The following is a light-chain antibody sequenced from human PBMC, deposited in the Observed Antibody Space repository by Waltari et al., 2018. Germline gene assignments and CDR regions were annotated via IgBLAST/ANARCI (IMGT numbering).Light chain of an antibody. CDR2: EVS. Sequence: QSALTQPASVSGSPGQSITVSCTETSSDVGNYNLVSWYQQHPGTAPKPMIYEVSKRPSGVSNRFSGSKSGNTASLTISGLQAEDEADYYCCSYAGIVVFGGGTKLTVL. CDR1: SSDVGNYNL. V-gene: IGLV2-23*02. J-gene: IGLJ2*01. CDR3: CSYAGIVV.